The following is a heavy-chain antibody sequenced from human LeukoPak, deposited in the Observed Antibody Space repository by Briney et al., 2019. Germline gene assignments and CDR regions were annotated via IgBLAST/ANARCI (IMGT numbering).Heavy chain of an antibody. Sequence: PGGSLRLSCAASGFSFSSYDMVWVRQAPGKGLEWVSSITYSSINKDYADSVKGRFTISRDNAKNSLYLQMNSLRAEDTAVYYCARDVMKWSGYWVKTEGSNWFDPWGQGTLVTVSS. D-gene: IGHD3-3*01. CDR1: GFSFSSYD. CDR3: ARDVMKWSGYWVKTEGSNWFDP. V-gene: IGHV3-21*01. CDR2: ITYSSINK. J-gene: IGHJ5*02.